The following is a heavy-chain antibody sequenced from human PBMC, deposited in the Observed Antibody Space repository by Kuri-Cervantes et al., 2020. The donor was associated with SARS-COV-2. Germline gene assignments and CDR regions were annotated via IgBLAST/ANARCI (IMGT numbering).Heavy chain of an antibody. CDR1: GFTFSSYA. J-gene: IGHJ4*02. V-gene: IGHV3-30-3*01. D-gene: IGHD5/OR15-5a*01. CDR3: ARDIAASMAANVYRPPLHY. CDR2: ISYDGSNK. Sequence: GESLKISCAASGFTFSSYAMHWVRQAPGKGLEWVAVISYDGSNKYYADSVKGRFTISRDNSKSTLHLQMNGLRPEDTAVYYCARDIAASMAANVYRPPLHYWGQGTLVTVSS.